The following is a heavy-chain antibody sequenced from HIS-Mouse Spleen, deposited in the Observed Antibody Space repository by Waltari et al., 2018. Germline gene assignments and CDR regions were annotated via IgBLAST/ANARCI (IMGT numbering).Heavy chain of an antibody. CDR3: AREFGLLPPISSRDYDAFDI. CDR1: GGSISSSSYY. CDR2: IYYSGST. Sequence: QLQLQESGPGLVKPSETLSLTCTVSGGSISSSSYYWGWIRQPPGKGLGWIGGIYYSGSTYYNPSLKSRVTISVDTSKNQFSLKLSSVTAADTAVYYCAREFGLLPPISSRDYDAFDIWGQGTMVTVSS. J-gene: IGHJ3*02. V-gene: IGHV4-39*07. D-gene: IGHD3-10*01.